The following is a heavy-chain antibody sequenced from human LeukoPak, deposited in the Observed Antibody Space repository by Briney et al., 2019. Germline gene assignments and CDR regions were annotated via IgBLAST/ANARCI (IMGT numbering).Heavy chain of an antibody. J-gene: IGHJ4*02. CDR1: GYSISSGYY. CDR2: IYHSGST. D-gene: IGHD3-9*01. V-gene: IGHV4-38-2*02. CDR3: ARADFDWLPRYYFDY. Sequence: KPSETLSLTCTVSGYSISSGYYWGWLRQPPGKGLEWIGSIYHSGSTYYNPSLKSQVTISVDTSKNQFSLKLISVTATDTAVYYCARADFDWLPRYYFDYWGQGTLVTVSS.